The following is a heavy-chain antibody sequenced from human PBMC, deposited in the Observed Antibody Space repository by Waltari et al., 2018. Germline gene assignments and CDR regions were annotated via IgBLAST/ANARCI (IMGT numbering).Heavy chain of an antibody. CDR1: GFTFSSYS. CDR2: SSSSSSTI. D-gene: IGHD6-13*01. J-gene: IGHJ5*02. V-gene: IGHV3-48*04. CDR3: ARDRLAAAINWFDP. Sequence: EVQLVESGGGLVQPGGYLRLSCAASGFTFSSYSMHWVRQAPGKGLEWVSYSSSSSSTIYYADSVKGRFTISRDNAKNSLYLQMNSLRAEDTAVYYCARDRLAAAINWFDPWGQGTLVTVSS.